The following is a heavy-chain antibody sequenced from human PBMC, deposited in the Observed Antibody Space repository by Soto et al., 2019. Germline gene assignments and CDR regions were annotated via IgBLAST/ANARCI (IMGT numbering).Heavy chain of an antibody. Sequence: QVQLVQSGAEVKKPGSSVKVSCKASGGTFSSYTISWVRQAPGQGLEWMGRIIPILGIANYAQKFQGRVTITADKSTGTADMERSSLRSEDTAVDYWARAGYCSSTSCYARSYWYFDLWGRGTLVTVSS. V-gene: IGHV1-69*02. CDR1: GGTFSSYT. CDR2: IIPILGIA. CDR3: ARAGYCSSTSCYARSYWYFDL. D-gene: IGHD2-2*01. J-gene: IGHJ2*01.